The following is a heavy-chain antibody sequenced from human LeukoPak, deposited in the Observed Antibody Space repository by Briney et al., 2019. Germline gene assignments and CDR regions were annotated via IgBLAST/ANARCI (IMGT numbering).Heavy chain of an antibody. D-gene: IGHD6-13*01. CDR1: GGTFSSYA. CDR2: IIPILGIA. V-gene: IGHV1-69*04. CDR3: ARAPGIASGFDY. J-gene: IGHJ4*02. Sequence: SVKVSCTASGGTFSSYAISWVRQAPGQGLEWMGRIIPILGIANYAQKFQGRVTITADKSTSTAYMELSSLRSEDTAVYYCARAPGIASGFDYWGQGTLVTVSS.